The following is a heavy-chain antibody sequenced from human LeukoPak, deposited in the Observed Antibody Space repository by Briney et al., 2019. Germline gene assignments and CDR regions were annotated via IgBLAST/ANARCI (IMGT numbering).Heavy chain of an antibody. Sequence: GGSLRLSCAASGFTFSSYSMNWVRQAPGKGLEWVSYISSSSSTIYYADSVKGRFTISRDNAKNSLYLQMNSLRAEDTAVYYCARGTTESGGWFDPWGQGTPVTVSS. V-gene: IGHV3-48*01. J-gene: IGHJ5*02. D-gene: IGHD1-7*01. CDR1: GFTFSSYS. CDR2: ISSSSSTI. CDR3: ARGTTESGGWFDP.